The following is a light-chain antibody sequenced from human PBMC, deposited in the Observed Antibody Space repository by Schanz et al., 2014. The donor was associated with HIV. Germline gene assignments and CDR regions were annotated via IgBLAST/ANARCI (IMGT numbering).Light chain of an antibody. V-gene: IGLV1-47*01. J-gene: IGLJ2*01. CDR2: RNN. Sequence: QSVLTQPPSASGTPGQRVTISCSGSSSNIGSNYVYWYQQLPGTAPKLLIYRNNQRPSGVPDRFSGSKSGTSVSLAISGLRAEDEADYYCSAWDDSRRGQVVFGGGTKLTVL. CDR3: SAWDDSRRGQVV. CDR1: SSNIGSNY.